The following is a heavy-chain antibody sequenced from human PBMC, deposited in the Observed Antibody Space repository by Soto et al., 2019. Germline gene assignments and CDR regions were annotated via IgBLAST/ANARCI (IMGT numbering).Heavy chain of an antibody. V-gene: IGHV4-38-2*01. J-gene: IGHJ3*02. Sequence: SETLSLTCAVSGYSISSGYYWGWIRQPPGKGLEWIGSIYHSGSTYYNPSLKSRVTISVDTSKNQFSLKLSSVTAADTAVYYCATLTYYYDSSGFGAFDIWGQGTMVTVSS. D-gene: IGHD3-22*01. CDR2: IYHSGST. CDR1: GYSISSGYY. CDR3: ATLTYYYDSSGFGAFDI.